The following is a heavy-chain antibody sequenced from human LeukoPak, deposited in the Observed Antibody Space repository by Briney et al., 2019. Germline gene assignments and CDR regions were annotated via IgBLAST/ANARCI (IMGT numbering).Heavy chain of an antibody. CDR2: ISSSSSTI. J-gene: IGHJ6*02. D-gene: IGHD6-13*01. CDR1: GFTFSSYS. CDR3: ARDPRYSSSWPLGSTYYYGMDV. Sequence: GGSLRLSCAASGFTFSSYSMNWVRQAPGKGLEWVSYISSSSSTIYYADSVKGRFTISRDNAKNSLYLQMNSLRDEDTAVYYCARDPRYSSSWPLGSTYYYGMDVWGQGTTVTVSS. V-gene: IGHV3-48*02.